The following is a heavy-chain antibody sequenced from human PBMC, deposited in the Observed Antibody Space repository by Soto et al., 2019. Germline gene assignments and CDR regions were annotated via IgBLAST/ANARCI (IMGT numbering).Heavy chain of an antibody. J-gene: IGHJ4*02. CDR1: GGSFSGYY. D-gene: IGHD3-3*01. Sequence: SETLSLTCAVYGGSFSGYYWSWIRQPPGKGLEWIGEINHSGSTNYNPSLKSRVTISVDTSKNQFSLQLSSVTAADTAMYYCARGDFAWEPSADYWGQGTLVTVSS. V-gene: IGHV4-34*01. CDR2: INHSGST. CDR3: ARGDFAWEPSADY.